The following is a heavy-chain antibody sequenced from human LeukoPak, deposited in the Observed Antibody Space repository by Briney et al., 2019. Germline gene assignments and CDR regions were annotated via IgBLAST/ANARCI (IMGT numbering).Heavy chain of an antibody. J-gene: IGHJ4*02. D-gene: IGHD6-13*01. Sequence: PGGSLRLSCAASGFTFSGYWMTWVRQAPGKGLEWVANIKQDGSEKNYVDSVKGRFTISRDNAKNSLYLQMNSLRAEDTAVYYCVRGLLAAAGIDYWGQGALVTVSS. CDR2: IKQDGSEK. CDR1: GFTFSGYW. CDR3: VRGLLAAAGIDY. V-gene: IGHV3-7*04.